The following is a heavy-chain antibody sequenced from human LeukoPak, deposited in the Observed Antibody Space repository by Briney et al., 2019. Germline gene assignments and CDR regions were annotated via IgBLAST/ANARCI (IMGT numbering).Heavy chain of an antibody. CDR3: ARGPTVTGDAFDI. CDR1: DGSFSGYY. D-gene: IGHD4-17*01. Sequence: SETLSLTCAVYDGSFSGYYWTWIRQPPGKRLEWIGEIIDTGSTKYNSSLKSRVTISVDTSKNQFSLKLSSVTAADTAVYYCARGPTVTGDAFDIWGQGTMVTVSS. CDR2: IIDTGST. V-gene: IGHV4-34*01. J-gene: IGHJ3*02.